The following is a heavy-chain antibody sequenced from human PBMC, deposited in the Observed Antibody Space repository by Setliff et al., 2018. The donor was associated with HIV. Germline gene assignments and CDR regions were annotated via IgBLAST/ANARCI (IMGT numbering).Heavy chain of an antibody. Sequence: SETLSLTCTVSGDSVSSGSYYWSWIRQPPGKGLEWIGYIYYSGTTNYNPSLKSRVTMSLDTSKNQFSLNLDSVTAADTAVYYCTRQSPVAGSGAFDIWGQGTMVTVSS. CDR3: TRQSPVAGSGAFDI. CDR1: GDSVSSGSYY. V-gene: IGHV4-61*01. CDR2: IYYSGTT. J-gene: IGHJ3*02. D-gene: IGHD6-19*01.